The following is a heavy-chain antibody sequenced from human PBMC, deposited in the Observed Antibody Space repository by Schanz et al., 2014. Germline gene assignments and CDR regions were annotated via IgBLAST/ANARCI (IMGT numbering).Heavy chain of an antibody. CDR2: ISPYTGNT. Sequence: QVQLVQSGDEVKKPGASVKVSCKTSGYTFSDYGITWVRQAPGQGLQWMGWISPYTGNTNYAQTRQGRVTLTTDTSTSTAYMELRNLRSDDTAVYYCARAKRFGDMDVWGQGTTVTVSS. J-gene: IGHJ6*02. CDR1: GYTFSDYG. CDR3: ARAKRFGDMDV. V-gene: IGHV1-18*01. D-gene: IGHD3-10*01.